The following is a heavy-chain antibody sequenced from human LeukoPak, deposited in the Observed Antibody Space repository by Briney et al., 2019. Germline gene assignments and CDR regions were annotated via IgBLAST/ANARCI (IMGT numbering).Heavy chain of an antibody. CDR3: ARDLSGGGLDY. J-gene: IGHJ4*02. V-gene: IGHV3-33*01. CDR2: IWYDGSNG. D-gene: IGHD3-10*01. Sequence: KPGRSLRLSCAASGFTFSNYGMHWVRQAPGKGLEWVAVIWYDGSNGYYADSVKGRFTISRDNSKNTLYLQMNSLRAEDTAVYYCARDLSGGGLDYWGQGTLVTVSS. CDR1: GFTFSNYG.